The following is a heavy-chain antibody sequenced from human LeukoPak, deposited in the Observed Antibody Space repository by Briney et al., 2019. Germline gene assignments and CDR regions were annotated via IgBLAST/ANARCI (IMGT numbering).Heavy chain of an antibody. Sequence: GISWNSGSIGYADSVKGRFTISRDNAKNSLYLQMNSLRAEDTALYYCAKGDYYDSSGRFDYWGQGTLVTVSS. CDR3: AKGDYYDSSGRFDY. D-gene: IGHD3-22*01. CDR2: ISWNSGSI. J-gene: IGHJ4*02. V-gene: IGHV3-9*01.